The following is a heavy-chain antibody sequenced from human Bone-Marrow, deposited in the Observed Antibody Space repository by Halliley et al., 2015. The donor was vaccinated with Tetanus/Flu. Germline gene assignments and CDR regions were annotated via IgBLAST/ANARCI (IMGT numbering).Heavy chain of an antibody. CDR2: IFYTGDT. J-gene: IGHJ6*02. CDR3: ARENYNYYGMDV. CDR1: GGSIISTIYY. V-gene: IGHV4-39*02. Sequence: TLSLTCTVSGGSIISTIYYWGWVRQPPGKGLEWIASIFYTGDTLHNTSLKRRVTISIDVSKSQFSLKLDSVTAADTAVYYCARENYNYYGMDVWGQGTTVTVSS.